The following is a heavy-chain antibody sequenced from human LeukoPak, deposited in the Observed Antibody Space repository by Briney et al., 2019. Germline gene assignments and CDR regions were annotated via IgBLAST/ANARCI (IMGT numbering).Heavy chain of an antibody. Sequence: PGGSLRLSCAASGFTFSSYEMNWVRQAPGKGLEWVSYISSSGSTIYYADSVKGRFTISRDNAKNSLYPQMNSLRAEDTAVYYCARGPDYYGSGSYLDYWGQGTLVTVSS. D-gene: IGHD3-10*01. J-gene: IGHJ4*02. CDR2: ISSSGSTI. V-gene: IGHV3-48*03. CDR3: ARGPDYYGSGSYLDY. CDR1: GFTFSSYE.